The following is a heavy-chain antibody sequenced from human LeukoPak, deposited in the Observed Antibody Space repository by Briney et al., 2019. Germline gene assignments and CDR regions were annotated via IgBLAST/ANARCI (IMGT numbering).Heavy chain of an antibody. V-gene: IGHV4-39*07. J-gene: IGHJ4*02. CDR2: IYYTGNT. D-gene: IGHD4-11*01. CDR1: GGSISSSSYY. CDR3: ARTSTGPGFDY. Sequence: PSETLSLTCTVSGGSISSSSYYWGWIRQPPGKGLEWIGSIYYTGNTFYNPSLKSRLTISVDTSKNQFSLKLSSVTAADTAVYYCARTSTGPGFDYWGQGTLVTVSS.